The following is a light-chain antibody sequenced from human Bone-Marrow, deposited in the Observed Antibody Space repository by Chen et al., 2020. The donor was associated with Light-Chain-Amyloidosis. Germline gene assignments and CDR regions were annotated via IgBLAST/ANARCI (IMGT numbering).Light chain of an antibody. V-gene: IGLV2-14*01. CDR2: EVT. J-gene: IGLJ1*01. CDR3: SSYTITNTLV. CDR1: SSDVGSDNH. Sequence: QSALTQPASVSGSPGPSITFSCTGTSSDVGSDNHVSWYQQHPDKTPKLMIYEVTNRPSWVPDRFSGSKSDNTASLTISGLQTEDEADYFCSSYTITNTLVFGSGTRVTVL.